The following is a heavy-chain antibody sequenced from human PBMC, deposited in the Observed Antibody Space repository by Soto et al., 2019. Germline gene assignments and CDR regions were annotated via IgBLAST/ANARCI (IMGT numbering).Heavy chain of an antibody. CDR2: ISGSGGST. V-gene: IGHV3-23*01. CDR3: AKDQMTGYYWYYFDY. J-gene: IGHJ4*02. CDR1: GFPFSNYA. Sequence: PGGSLRLSCAASGFPFSNYAMNWVRQAPGKGLEWVSAISGSGGSTYYADSVKGRFTISRDNSKNTLYLQMNSLRAEDTAVYYCAKDQMTGYYWYYFDYWGQGTLVTVSS. D-gene: IGHD3-9*01.